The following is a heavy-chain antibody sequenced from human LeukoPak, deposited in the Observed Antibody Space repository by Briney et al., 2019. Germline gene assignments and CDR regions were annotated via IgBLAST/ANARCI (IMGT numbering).Heavy chain of an antibody. D-gene: IGHD1-7*01. CDR3: ASWYYPYYYYYGMDV. CDR2: INHSGST. J-gene: IGHJ6*02. CDR1: GVSFSGYY. Sequence: SETLSLTCAVYGVSFSGYYWSWIRQPPGKGLEWIGEINHSGSTNYNPSLKSRVTISVDTSKNQFSLKLSSVTAADTAVYYCASWYYPYYYYYGMDVWGQGTTVTVSS. V-gene: IGHV4-34*01.